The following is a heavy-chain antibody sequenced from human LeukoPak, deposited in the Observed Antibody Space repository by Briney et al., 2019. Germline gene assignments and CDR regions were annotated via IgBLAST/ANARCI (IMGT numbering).Heavy chain of an antibody. Sequence: GGSLRLSCAASGFTFSSYGMHWVRQDPGKGLEWVAVISYDGSNKYYSDSVKGRFTISRDNSKNTLYLQMNSLRAEDTAVYYCATVWKGGAFDIWGQGTMVTVSS. CDR2: ISYDGSNK. CDR1: GFTFSSYG. CDR3: ATVWKGGAFDI. D-gene: IGHD3-16*01. J-gene: IGHJ3*02. V-gene: IGHV3-30*03.